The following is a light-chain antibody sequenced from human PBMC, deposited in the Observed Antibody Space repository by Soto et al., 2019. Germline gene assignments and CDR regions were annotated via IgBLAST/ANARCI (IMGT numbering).Light chain of an antibody. CDR2: GAS. Sequence: EIVLMQSPGTLSLSPGERATLSCRASQSVSNNYVAWYQQKPGQAPRLLIAGASSRATGIPDRFSGSGSGTDFTLTISRLEPEDFAVDYCQQYGSSPPLTFGGGTKVVIK. J-gene: IGKJ4*01. CDR3: QQYGSSPPLT. V-gene: IGKV3-20*01. CDR1: QSVSNNY.